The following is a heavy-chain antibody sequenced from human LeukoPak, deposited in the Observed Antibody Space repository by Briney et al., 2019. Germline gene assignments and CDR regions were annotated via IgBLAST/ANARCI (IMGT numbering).Heavy chain of an antibody. CDR3: ASIPYDILTGYYKLDWFDP. CDR1: GGSFSGHY. V-gene: IGHV4-34*01. Sequence: PSETLSLTCAVYGGSFSGHYWSWIRQPPGKGLEWIGEINHSGSTNYNPSLKSRVTISVDTSKNQFSLKLSSVTAADTAVYYCASIPYDILTGYYKLDWFDPWGQGTLVTVSS. J-gene: IGHJ5*02. D-gene: IGHD3-9*01. CDR2: INHSGST.